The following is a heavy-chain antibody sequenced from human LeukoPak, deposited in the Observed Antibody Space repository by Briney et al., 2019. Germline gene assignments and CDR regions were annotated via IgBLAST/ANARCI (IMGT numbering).Heavy chain of an antibody. V-gene: IGHV3-72*01. CDR1: GFTFSDHY. J-gene: IGHJ6*04. D-gene: IGHD2-21*01. CDR2: TRDKAKSYTT. CDR3: ARDTHVAMDV. Sequence: GGSLRLSCAASGFTFSDHYMNWVRRAPGKGLEWVGRTRDKAKSYTTEYAASVKGRFTVTRDDSKNSLSLQMNNVKTEDTAVYYCARDTHVAMDVWGKGTTVTVSS.